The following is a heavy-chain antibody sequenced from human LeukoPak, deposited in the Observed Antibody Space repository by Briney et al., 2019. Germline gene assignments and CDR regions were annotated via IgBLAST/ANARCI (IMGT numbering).Heavy chain of an antibody. D-gene: IGHD2-15*01. Sequence: PSETLSLTCAVSGGSINPFYWTWIRQPPGKGLEWVGYVCYTGSTNYNPSLKCRATISLDTSRKQFSLRLNSVTAADTAVYFCARRMPTDTASHFFDFWGRGNLVIVSS. CDR2: VCYTGST. CDR1: GGSINPFY. CDR3: ARRMPTDTASHFFDF. J-gene: IGHJ4*02. V-gene: IGHV4-59*01.